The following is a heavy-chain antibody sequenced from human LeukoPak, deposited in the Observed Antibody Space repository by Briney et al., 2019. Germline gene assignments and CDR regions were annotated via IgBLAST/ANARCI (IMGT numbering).Heavy chain of an antibody. V-gene: IGHV3-7*01. D-gene: IGHD7-27*01. CDR1: GFTFSSYW. J-gene: IGHJ4*02. CDR2: IKQDGSEE. CDR3: TRASNWAWTY. Sequence: GSLRLSCAASGFTFSSYWMNWVRQAPGKGLEWVANIKQDGSEEYYVDPVKGRFTISRDNAGSSLYLQMDSLRAEDTAVYYCTRASNWAWTYWGQGTLVTVSS.